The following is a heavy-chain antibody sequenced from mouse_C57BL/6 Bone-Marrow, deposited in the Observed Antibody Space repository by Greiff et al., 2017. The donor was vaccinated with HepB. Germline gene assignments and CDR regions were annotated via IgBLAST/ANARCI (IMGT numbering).Heavy chain of an antibody. D-gene: IGHD2-2*01. CDR3: ARGGLWLFYYAMDY. J-gene: IGHJ4*01. Sequence: QVQLQQPGAELVKPGASVKVSCKASGYTFTSYDINWVKQRPGQGLEWIGWIYPRDGSTKYNEKFKGKATLTVDTSSSTAYMELHSLTSEDSAVYFCARGGLWLFYYAMDYWGQGTSVTVSS. CDR1: GYTFTSYD. V-gene: IGHV1-85*01. CDR2: IYPRDGST.